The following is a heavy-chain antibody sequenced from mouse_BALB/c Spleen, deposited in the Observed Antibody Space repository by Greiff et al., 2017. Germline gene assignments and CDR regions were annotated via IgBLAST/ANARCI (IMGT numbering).Heavy chain of an antibody. CDR1: GYSFTGYF. Sequence: EVKLVESGPELVKPGASVKISCKASGYSFTGYFMNWVMQSHGKSLEWIGRINPYNGDTFYNQKFKGKATLTVDKSSSTAHMELRSLASEDSAVYYCARGGHWYIDVWGAWTTVTFSS. V-gene: IGHV1-20*02. D-gene: IGHD3-3*01. CDR2: INPYNGDT. CDR3: ARGGHWYIDV. J-gene: IGHJ1*01.